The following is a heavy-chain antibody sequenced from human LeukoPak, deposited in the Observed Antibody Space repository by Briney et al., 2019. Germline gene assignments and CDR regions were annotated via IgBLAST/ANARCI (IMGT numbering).Heavy chain of an antibody. V-gene: IGHV3-9*01. CDR1: GFTFDDYA. Sequence: GRSLRLSCAASGFTFDDYAMHWVRHAPGKGLEWVSGISWNSGSIGYADSVKGRFTISRDNAKNSLYLQMNSLRAEDTALYYCAKDGGRRGYDVYYYYYGMDVWGQGTTVTVSS. CDR2: ISWNSGSI. J-gene: IGHJ6*02. D-gene: IGHD5-12*01. CDR3: AKDGGRRGYDVYYYYYGMDV.